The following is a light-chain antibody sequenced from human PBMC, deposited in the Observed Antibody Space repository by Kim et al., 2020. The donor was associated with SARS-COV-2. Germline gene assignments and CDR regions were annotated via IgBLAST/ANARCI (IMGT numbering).Light chain of an antibody. CDR3: QQYGSAPNT. Sequence: EIVLTQSPGTLSLSPGERATLSCRASQSVRRNYFAWYQQKPGQAPRLLIYDASSRATDIPDRFSGSGSGTDFTLTISRLVPEDFTVYYCQQYGSAPNTFGQGTKLEI. J-gene: IGKJ2*01. V-gene: IGKV3-20*01. CDR2: DAS. CDR1: QSVRRNY.